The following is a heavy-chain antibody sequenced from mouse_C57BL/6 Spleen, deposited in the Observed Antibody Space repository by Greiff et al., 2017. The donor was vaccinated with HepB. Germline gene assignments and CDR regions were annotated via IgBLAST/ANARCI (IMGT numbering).Heavy chain of an antibody. CDR2: IYPGSGST. Sequence: QVQLQQPGAELVKPGASVKMSCKASGYTFTSYWITWVKQRPGQGLEWIGDIYPGSGSTNYNEKFKSKATLTVDTSSSTAYMQLSSLTSEDSAVYYCANSYYGSSYWFAYWGQGTLVTVAA. J-gene: IGHJ3*01. CDR1: GYTFTSYW. CDR3: ANSYYGSSYWFAY. D-gene: IGHD1-1*01. V-gene: IGHV1-55*01.